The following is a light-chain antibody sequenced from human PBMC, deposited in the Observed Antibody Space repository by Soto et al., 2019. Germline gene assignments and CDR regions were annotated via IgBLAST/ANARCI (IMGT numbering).Light chain of an antibody. CDR3: QQLNSYPWT. CDR1: QGISSY. J-gene: IGKJ1*01. Sequence: IQLTQSPSSLSASVGDRVTITCRASQGISSYLAWYQQKPGKAPKLLIYAASTLQSGVPSRFSGSGFGTDFTLTISSLQPEDFATYSCQQLNSYPWTFGQGTKVEIK. CDR2: AAS. V-gene: IGKV1-9*01.